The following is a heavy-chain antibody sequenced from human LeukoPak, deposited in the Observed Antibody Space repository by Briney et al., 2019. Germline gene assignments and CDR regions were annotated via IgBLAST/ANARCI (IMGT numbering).Heavy chain of an antibody. V-gene: IGHV3-23*01. D-gene: IGHD3-22*01. J-gene: IGHJ3*02. CDR3: AKDLGTMIVVVDAFDI. Sequence: GGSLRLSCAASGFTFSSYGMHWVRQAPGKGLEWVSAISGSGGSTYYADSVKGRFTISRDNSKNTLYLQMNSLRAEDTAVYYCAKDLGTMIVVVDAFDIWGQGTMVTVSS. CDR2: ISGSGGST. CDR1: GFTFSSYG.